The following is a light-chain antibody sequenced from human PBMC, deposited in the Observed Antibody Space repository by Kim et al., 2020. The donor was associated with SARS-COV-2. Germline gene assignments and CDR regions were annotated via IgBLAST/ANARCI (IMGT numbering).Light chain of an antibody. V-gene: IGKV3-20*01. CDR1: QSLRSNR. CDR2: GAS. Sequence: SAGCRDTLAVRARQSLRSNRLAWCLREAGEAPRRLIAGASAGAAGVPDRFSGSGSGADFTLTSSRLQPEDSAVYHCHQYDKAPRTFGQETKVDIK. CDR3: HQYDKAPRT. J-gene: IGKJ1*01.